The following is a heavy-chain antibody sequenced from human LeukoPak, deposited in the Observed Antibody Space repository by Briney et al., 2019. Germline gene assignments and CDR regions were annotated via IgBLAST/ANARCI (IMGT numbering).Heavy chain of an antibody. D-gene: IGHD6-19*01. CDR1: AFTFSDYY. CDR2: ISGSSNTI. Sequence: GGSLRLSCAASAFTFSDYYMTWIRQAPGKGLEWVSYISGSSNTIYYADSVKGRFTISRDNAKNSLYLQTNSLRVEDTAVYYCARGSGWLDYRGQGTLVTVSS. V-gene: IGHV3-11*01. J-gene: IGHJ4*02. CDR3: ARGSGWLDY.